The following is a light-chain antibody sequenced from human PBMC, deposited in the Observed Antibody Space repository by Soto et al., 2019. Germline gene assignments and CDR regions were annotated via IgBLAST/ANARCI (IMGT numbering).Light chain of an antibody. V-gene: IGLV2-11*01. CDR2: DVT. CDR1: SSDVGGYNY. Sequence: QSALTQPRSVSGSPGQSLTISCTGTSSDVGGYNYVSWYQQHPGKVPKLMIHDVTKRPSGVPDRFSGSKSGNTASLTISGLQSEDEADYYCCSHAGSYTYVFGTGTKVTVL. J-gene: IGLJ1*01. CDR3: CSHAGSYTYV.